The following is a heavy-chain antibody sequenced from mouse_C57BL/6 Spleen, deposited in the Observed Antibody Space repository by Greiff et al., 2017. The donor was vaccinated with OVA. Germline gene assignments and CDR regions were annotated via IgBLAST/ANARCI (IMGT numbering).Heavy chain of an antibody. V-gene: IGHV1-52*01. CDR1: GYTFTSYW. CDR3: ARSNAMDY. Sequence: QVQLQQPGAELVRPGSSVKLSCKASGYTFTSYWMHWVKQRPIQGLEWIGNIDPSDSETHYYQKFKDKATLTVDKSSSTAYMQLSSLTSEDSAVYYCARSNAMDYWGQGTSVTVSS. J-gene: IGHJ4*01. CDR2: IDPSDSET.